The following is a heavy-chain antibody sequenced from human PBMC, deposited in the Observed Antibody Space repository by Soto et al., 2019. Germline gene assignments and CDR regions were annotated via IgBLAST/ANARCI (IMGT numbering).Heavy chain of an antibody. CDR1: GFTFSSYG. V-gene: IGHV3-33*01. CDR2: IWYDGSNK. Sequence: GGPLRLSCAASGFTFSSYGMHWVRQAPGKGLEWVAVIWYDGSNKYYADPVKGRFTISRDNSKNTLYLQMNSLRAEDTAVYYCARDLSKDSSGWYSPFDYWGQGTLVTVSS. D-gene: IGHD6-19*01. J-gene: IGHJ4*02. CDR3: ARDLSKDSSGWYSPFDY.